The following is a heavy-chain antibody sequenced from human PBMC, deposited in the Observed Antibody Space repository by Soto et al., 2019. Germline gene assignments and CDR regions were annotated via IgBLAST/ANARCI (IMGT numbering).Heavy chain of an antibody. CDR3: ARDGPYYYDSSGYLIDY. D-gene: IGHD3-22*01. J-gene: IGHJ4*02. CDR2: IIPILGIA. CDR1: GGTFSSYT. Sequence: QVQLVQSGAEVKKPGSSVKVSCKASGGTFSSYTISWVRQAPGQGLEWMGRIIPILGIANYAQKFQGRVTITAXISTSXXYMELSSLRSEDTAVYYCARDGPYYYDSSGYLIDYWGQGTLVTVSS. V-gene: IGHV1-69*08.